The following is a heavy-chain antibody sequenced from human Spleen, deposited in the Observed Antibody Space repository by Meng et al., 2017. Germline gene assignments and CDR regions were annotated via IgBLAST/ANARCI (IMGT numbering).Heavy chain of an antibody. CDR2: FDPEDGET. V-gene: IGHV1-24*01. Sequence: ASVKVSCKVSGYTLTELSMHWVRQAPGKGLEWMGGFDPEDGETIYAQKFQGRVTMTEDTSTDTAYMELSSLRSEDTAVYYCATVWSSSWAVGYFDYWGQGPLVTVSS. CDR3: ATVWSSSWAVGYFDY. D-gene: IGHD6-13*01. J-gene: IGHJ4*02. CDR1: GYTLTELS.